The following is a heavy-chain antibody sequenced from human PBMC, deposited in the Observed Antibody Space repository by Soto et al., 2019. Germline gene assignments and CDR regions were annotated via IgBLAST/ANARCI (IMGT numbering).Heavy chain of an antibody. CDR2: ISGSGGST. V-gene: IGHV3-23*01. Sequence: GGSLRLSCAASGCTFSSYAMSWVRQAPGKVLEWVSAISGSGGSTYYADSVKGRFTISRDNSKNTLYLQMNSLRAEDTAVYYCADGDYYDFWSGYRPPQNWGQGTLVTVSS. J-gene: IGHJ4*02. CDR1: GCTFSSYA. D-gene: IGHD3-3*01. CDR3: ADGDYYDFWSGYRPPQN.